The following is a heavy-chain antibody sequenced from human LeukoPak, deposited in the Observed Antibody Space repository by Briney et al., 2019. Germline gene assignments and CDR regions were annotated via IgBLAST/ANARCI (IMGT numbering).Heavy chain of an antibody. CDR1: GYTFTSYG. Sequence: ASVKVSCKASGYTFTSYGISWVRQAPGQGLEWMGWISAYNGNTNYPQKLQGRVTMTTDTSTSTAYMELRSLRSDDTAVYYCARVHRPDYYDSSGYYPPPDYWGQGTLVTVSS. V-gene: IGHV1-18*01. CDR3: ARVHRPDYYDSSGYYPPPDY. J-gene: IGHJ4*02. CDR2: ISAYNGNT. D-gene: IGHD3-22*01.